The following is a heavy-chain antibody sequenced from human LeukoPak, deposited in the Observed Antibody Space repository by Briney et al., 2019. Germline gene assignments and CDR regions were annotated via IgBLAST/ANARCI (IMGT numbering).Heavy chain of an antibody. V-gene: IGHV4-30-4*01. J-gene: IGHJ4*02. Sequence: SETLSLTCTVSGGSISSSSYYWSWIRQPPGKGLEWIGYIHYSGSTFYNSSLKSRVTISVDTSKNQFSLKLSSVTAADTAVYYCVAVVAATGGNNWGQGTLVTVSS. CDR1: GGSISSSSYY. D-gene: IGHD2-15*01. CDR2: IHYSGST. CDR3: VAVVAATGGNN.